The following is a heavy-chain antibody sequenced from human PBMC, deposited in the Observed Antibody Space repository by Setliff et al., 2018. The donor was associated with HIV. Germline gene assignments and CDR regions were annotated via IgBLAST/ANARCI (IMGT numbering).Heavy chain of an antibody. D-gene: IGHD1-20*01. CDR3: ARQRERYNRNHGGWLDP. CDR2: T. J-gene: IGHJ5*02. V-gene: IGHV4-61*05. Sequence: SETLSLTCSVSGDSVSSRSYYWGWIRQSPGKGLEWIGSTYYNPSLKSRVTISVDTSKNQFSLKLSSVTAAETAVYYCARQRERYNRNHGGWLDPWGQGTLVTVSS. CDR1: GDSVSSRSYY.